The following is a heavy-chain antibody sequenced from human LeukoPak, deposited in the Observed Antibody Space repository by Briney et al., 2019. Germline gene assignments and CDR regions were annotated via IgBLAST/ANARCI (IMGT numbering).Heavy chain of an antibody. V-gene: IGHV3-30-3*01. CDR3: ARVIRYFDWLPLDY. CDR1: GFTFSSYA. D-gene: IGHD3-9*01. CDR2: ISYDGSSK. J-gene: IGHJ4*02. Sequence: RGSLRLSCAASGFTFSSYAMHWVRQAPGKGLEWVAVISYDGSSKYYADSVKGRFTISRDNSKNTLYLQMNSLRAEDTAVYYCARVIRYFDWLPLDYWGQGTLVTVPS.